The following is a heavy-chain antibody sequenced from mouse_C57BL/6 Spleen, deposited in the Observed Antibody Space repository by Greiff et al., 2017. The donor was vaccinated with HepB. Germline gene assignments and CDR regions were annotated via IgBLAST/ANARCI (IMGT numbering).Heavy chain of an antibody. V-gene: IGHV2-2*01. J-gene: IGHJ3*01. Sequence: QVQLKESGPGLVQPSQSLSITCTVSGFSLTSYGVHWVRQSPGKGLEWLGVIWSGGSTDYNAAFISRLSISKDNSKSQVFFKMNSLQADDTAIYYCARTGSSSFAYWGQGTLVTVSA. CDR1: GFSLTSYG. CDR2: IWSGGST. D-gene: IGHD1-1*01. CDR3: ARTGSSSFAY.